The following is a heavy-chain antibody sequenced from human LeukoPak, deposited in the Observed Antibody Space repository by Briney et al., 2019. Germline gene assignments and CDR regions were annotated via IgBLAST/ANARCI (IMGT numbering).Heavy chain of an antibody. D-gene: IGHD3-22*01. V-gene: IGHV3-23*01. CDR1: GFTFSTYA. CDR2: VKSDGAGT. CDR3: ARCTTASSGWCNWLDP. Sequence: GGSLRLSCAASGFTFSTYAMSWVRQAPGKGLAWVASVKSDGAGTHYADSVKGRYTISRDNSKNILYLQMNSLRAEDTAIYYCARCTTASSGWCNWLDPWGQGTLVTVSS. J-gene: IGHJ5*02.